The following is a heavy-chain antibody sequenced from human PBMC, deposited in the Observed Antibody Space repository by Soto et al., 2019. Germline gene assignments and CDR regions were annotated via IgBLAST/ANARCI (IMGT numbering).Heavy chain of an antibody. D-gene: IGHD3-22*01. CDR2: IYYSGST. V-gene: IGHV4-59*08. CDR3: AIGYSKYYFDY. J-gene: IGHJ4*02. Sequence: QVQLQESGPGLVKPSETLSLTCTVSGGSISSYYWSWIRQPPGKGLEWIGYIYYSGSTNYNPSLKRRVTISVDTPKNQFSLKLSSVTAADRAVYYCAIGYSKYYFDYWGQGTLVTVSS. CDR1: GGSISSYY.